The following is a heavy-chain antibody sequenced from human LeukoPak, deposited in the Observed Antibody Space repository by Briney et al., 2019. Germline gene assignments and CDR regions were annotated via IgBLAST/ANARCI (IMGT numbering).Heavy chain of an antibody. CDR1: GFTVSRKY. CDR3: AKESHSSGWGDCFDY. D-gene: IGHD6-19*01. V-gene: IGHV3-53*01. CDR2: IYSGGAT. J-gene: IGHJ4*02. Sequence: GGSLRLSCSASGFTVSRKYMSWVRQAPGKGLEWVSVIYSGGATYYADSVRGRFIISRDNSRNTLYLQMNSLRAEDTAVYYCAKESHSSGWGDCFDYWGQGTLVTVSS.